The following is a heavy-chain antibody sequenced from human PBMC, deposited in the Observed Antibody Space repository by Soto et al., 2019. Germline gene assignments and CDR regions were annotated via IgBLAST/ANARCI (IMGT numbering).Heavy chain of an antibody. V-gene: IGHV3-53*01. CDR2: IYSTGTT. Sequence: EVQLVESGGGLIQPGGSLKLSCAASGFTVGNNYMSWVRQAPGKGLEWVSLIYSTGTTKYADYLKGRFTVSRDNAKNTLYLQMNSLSAEDTAVYYCAKDGRGSGSHYNSFGYWGQGTLVTVSS. J-gene: IGHJ4*02. CDR1: GFTVGNNY. CDR3: AKDGRGSGSHYNSFGY. D-gene: IGHD3-10*01.